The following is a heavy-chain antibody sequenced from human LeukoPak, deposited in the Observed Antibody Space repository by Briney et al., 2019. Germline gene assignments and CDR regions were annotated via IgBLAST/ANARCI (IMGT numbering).Heavy chain of an antibody. CDR1: GGTFSSYA. D-gene: IGHD5-18*01. CDR3: AVDTAMVSHY. J-gene: IGHJ4*02. CDR2: IIPIFGTA. Sequence: SVKVSCTASGGTFSSYAIGWVRQAPGQGLEWMGGIIPIFGTANYAQKFQGRVTITADESTSTAYMELSSLRSEDTAVYYCAVDTAMVSHYWGQGTLVTVSS. V-gene: IGHV1-69*01.